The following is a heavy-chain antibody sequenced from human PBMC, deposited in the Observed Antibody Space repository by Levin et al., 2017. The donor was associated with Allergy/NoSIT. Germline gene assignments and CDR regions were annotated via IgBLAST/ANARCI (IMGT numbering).Heavy chain of an antibody. J-gene: IGHJ5*02. V-gene: IGHV3-23*01. CDR2: ISGSGGST. CDR3: AKLVPVALAAHRGWFDP. Sequence: GGSLRLSCAASGFTFGSYAMSWVRQAPGKGLEWVSAISGSGGSTYYADSVKGRFTISRDNSKNTLYLQMNSLRAEDTAVYYCAKLVPVALAAHRGWFDPWGQETLVTVSS. D-gene: IGHD6-19*01. CDR1: GFTFGSYA.